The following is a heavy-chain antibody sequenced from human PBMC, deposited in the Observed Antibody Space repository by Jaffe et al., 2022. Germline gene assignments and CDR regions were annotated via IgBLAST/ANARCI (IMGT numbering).Heavy chain of an antibody. Sequence: EVQLVESGGGLVQPGGSLRLSCAASGFTFSSYWMHWVRQAPGKGLVWVSRINSDGSSTSYADSVKGRFTISRDNAKNTLYLQMNSLRAEDTAVYYCARGGEKYSSSWYSLSQQYYFDYWGQGTLVTVSS. CDR2: INSDGSST. J-gene: IGHJ4*02. V-gene: IGHV3-74*01. CDR3: ARGGEKYSSSWYSLSQQYYFDY. D-gene: IGHD6-13*01. CDR1: GFTFSSYW.